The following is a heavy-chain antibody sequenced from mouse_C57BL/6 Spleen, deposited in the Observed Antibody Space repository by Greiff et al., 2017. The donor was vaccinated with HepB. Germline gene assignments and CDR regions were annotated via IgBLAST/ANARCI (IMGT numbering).Heavy chain of an antibody. CDR2: INPNNGGT. D-gene: IGHD2-4*01. CDR1: GYTFTDYN. CDR3: ARGRITTGGYYAMDY. V-gene: IGHV1-22*01. Sequence: EVQLQQSGPELVKPGASVKMSCKASGYTFTDYNMHWVKQSHGKSLEWIGYINPNNGGTSYNQKFKGEATLTVNKSSSTAYMELRSLTSEDSAVYYCARGRITTGGYYAMDYWGQGTSVTVSS. J-gene: IGHJ4*01.